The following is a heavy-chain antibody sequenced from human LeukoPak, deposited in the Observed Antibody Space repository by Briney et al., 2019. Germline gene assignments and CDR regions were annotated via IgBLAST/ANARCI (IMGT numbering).Heavy chain of an antibody. CDR3: ARGVAVAGSFAFDI. CDR1: GGSFSGYY. D-gene: IGHD6-19*01. Sequence: ETLSLTCAVYGGSFSGYYWSWIRQPPGKGLEWIGEINHSGSTNYNPSLKSRVTISVDTSKNQFSLKLSSVTAADTAVYYCARGVAVAGSFAFDIWGQGTMVTVSS. V-gene: IGHV4-34*01. J-gene: IGHJ3*02. CDR2: INHSGST.